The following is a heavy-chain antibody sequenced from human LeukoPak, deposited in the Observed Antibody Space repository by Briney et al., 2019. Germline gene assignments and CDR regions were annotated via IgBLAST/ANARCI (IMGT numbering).Heavy chain of an antibody. D-gene: IGHD6-13*01. Sequence: PGGSLRLSCAASGFTLSSYWMHWVRQAPGKGLVWVSRIDSQGSTTSYADSVKGRFTISRDNAKNSLYLQMNSLRAEDTAVYYCARFIAAPYYFDYWGRGTLVTVSS. V-gene: IGHV3-74*01. CDR1: GFTLSSYW. CDR3: ARFIAAPYYFDY. CDR2: IDSQGSTT. J-gene: IGHJ4*02.